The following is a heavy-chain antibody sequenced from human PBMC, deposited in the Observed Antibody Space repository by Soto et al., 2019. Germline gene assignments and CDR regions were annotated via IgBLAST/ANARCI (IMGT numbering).Heavy chain of an antibody. CDR3: ARDRCVTTLTCDK. D-gene: IGHD4-17*01. CDR1: GYTFADYA. J-gene: IGHJ4*02. V-gene: IGHV1-3*01. Sequence: QVQFVQSGAEVKKPGASVKVSCKASGYTFADYAIPWVRQAPGQSLEWMGWINAGNGDTKYSQKFQGRVTLTTDTSASTAYMDINSLTTDDTAVYYCARDRCVTTLTCDKWGQGTLVIVSS. CDR2: INAGNGDT.